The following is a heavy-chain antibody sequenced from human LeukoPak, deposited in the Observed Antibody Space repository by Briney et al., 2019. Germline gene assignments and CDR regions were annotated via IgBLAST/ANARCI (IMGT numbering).Heavy chain of an antibody. D-gene: IGHD1-26*01. CDR1: GYTFTSYG. V-gene: IGHV1-18*01. CDR2: ISAYNGNT. J-gene: IGHJ3*02. Sequence: RASVKVSCXASGYTFTSYGISWVRQAPGQGLEWMGWISAYNGNTNSAQKLQGRVTMTTDTSTSTAYMELSSLRSEDTAVYYCATKSGSYRRDAFDIWGQGTMVTVSS. CDR3: ATKSGSYRRDAFDI.